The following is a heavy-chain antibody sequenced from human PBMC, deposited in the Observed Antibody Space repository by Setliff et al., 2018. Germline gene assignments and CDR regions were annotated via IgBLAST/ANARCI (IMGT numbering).Heavy chain of an antibody. Sequence: SETLSLTCTVSGGSISSYYWSWVRQPPGKGLEWIGYIYFSGSTDYNPSLKSRVTISVDTSKNQFSLNLSSVTAADTAIYYCARGGTYRYFDYWGQGTLVTVSS. CDR1: GGSISSYY. J-gene: IGHJ4*02. CDR3: ARGGTYRYFDY. CDR2: IYFSGST. V-gene: IGHV4-59*01.